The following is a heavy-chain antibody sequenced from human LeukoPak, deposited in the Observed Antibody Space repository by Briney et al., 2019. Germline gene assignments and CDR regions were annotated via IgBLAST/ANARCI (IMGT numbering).Heavy chain of an antibody. D-gene: IGHD6-6*01. CDR1: GFTFSDYY. V-gene: IGHV3-11*03. CDR2: ISSSSSYT. J-gene: IGHJ4*02. CDR3: ARNRNYRSIDEQVDYFDY. Sequence: GGSLRLSCAASGFTFSDYYMSWIRQAPGKGLEWVSYISSSSSYTNYADSVKGRFTISRDNAKNSLYLQMNSLRAEDTAVYYCARNRNYRSIDEQVDYFDYWGQGTLVTVSS.